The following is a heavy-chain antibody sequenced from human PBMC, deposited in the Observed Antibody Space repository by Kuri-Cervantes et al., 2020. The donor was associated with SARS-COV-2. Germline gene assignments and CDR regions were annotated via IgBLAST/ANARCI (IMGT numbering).Heavy chain of an antibody. CDR1: GFTFSDYY. CDR2: ISSSGSTI. V-gene: IGHV3-11*04. J-gene: IGHJ3*02. CDR3: TRDALATTLASDVFDI. Sequence: GESLKISCAASGFTFSDYYMSWIRQAPGKGLEWVSYISSSGSTIYYADSVKGRFTISRDNAKNSLYLQMNSLRADDTAVYYCTRDALATTLASDVFDIWGQGTMVTVSS. D-gene: IGHD1-1*01.